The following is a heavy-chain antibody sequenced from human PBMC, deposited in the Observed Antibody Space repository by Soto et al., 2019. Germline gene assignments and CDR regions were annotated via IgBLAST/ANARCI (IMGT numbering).Heavy chain of an antibody. CDR3: VRGGPESSGICADDAFDI. J-gene: IGHJ3*02. V-gene: IGHV3-13*01. Sequence: EAQLVESGGDLVQPGGFLRLSCAASGFMFSSYDMHWVRQGRGQGLEWVAAIGTAGDTDYLGSVKGRFTISRENDKKSLNLQISDIRGEDTAFYYCVRGGPESSGICADDAFDIWGQGTVVTVSS. D-gene: IGHD2-8*02. CDR2: IGTAGDT. CDR1: GFMFSSYD.